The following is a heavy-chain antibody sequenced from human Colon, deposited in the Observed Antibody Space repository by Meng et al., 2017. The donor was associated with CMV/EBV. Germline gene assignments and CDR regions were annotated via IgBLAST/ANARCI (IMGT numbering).Heavy chain of an antibody. D-gene: IGHD1/OR15-1a*01. CDR1: GGSVSSSSYY. J-gene: IGHJ6*02. CDR2: IFQSGST. Sequence: SETLSLTCSVSGGSVSSSSYYWGWIRQPPGKGLEWIGSIFQSGSTYYNPSLKSRATISLDTPKNQFSLKLSSVTAADTAVYYCARGFRLNKSYYYYYGMDVWGQGTTVTVSS. CDR3: ARGFRLNKSYYYYYGMDV. V-gene: IGHV4-39*07.